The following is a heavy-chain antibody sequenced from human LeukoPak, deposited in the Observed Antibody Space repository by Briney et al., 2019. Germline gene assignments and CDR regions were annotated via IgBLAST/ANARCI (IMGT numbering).Heavy chain of an antibody. CDR2: ISSSSSYI. V-gene: IGHV3-21*01. J-gene: IGHJ4*02. CDR1: GFTFSKYS. Sequence: PGGSLRLSCAASGFTFSKYSMNWVRQAPGKGLEWVSSISSSSSYIYYADSVKGRFTISRDNAKNSLYLQMNSLRAEDTAVYYCARQGRYSSSWHVYWGQGTLVTVSS. D-gene: IGHD6-13*01. CDR3: ARQGRYSSSWHVY.